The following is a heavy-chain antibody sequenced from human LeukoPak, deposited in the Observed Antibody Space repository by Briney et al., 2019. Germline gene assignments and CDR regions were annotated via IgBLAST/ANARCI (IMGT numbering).Heavy chain of an antibody. CDR3: ARDLGGKSDY. Sequence: PSETLSLTCAVYGGSFSGYYWSWIRQPPGKGLEWIGEINHSGSTNYNPSLKSRVTMSVDTSKNQFSLKLSSVTAADTAVYYCARDLGGKSDYWGQGTLVTVSS. V-gene: IGHV4-34*01. D-gene: IGHD3-16*01. CDR1: GGSFSGYY. CDR2: INHSGST. J-gene: IGHJ4*02.